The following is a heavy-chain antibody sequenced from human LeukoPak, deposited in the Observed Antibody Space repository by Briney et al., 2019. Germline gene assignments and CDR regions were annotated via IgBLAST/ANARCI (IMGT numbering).Heavy chain of an antibody. CDR2: IYYSGST. D-gene: IGHD3-9*01. CDR3: ARVVLRYFDWLRGSHRWFDP. V-gene: IGHV4-39*07. CDR1: GGSISSSSYY. J-gene: IGHJ5*02. Sequence: SETLSLTCTVSGGSISSSSYYWGWIRQPPGKGLEWIGSIYYSGSTYYNPSLKSRVTISVDTSKNQFSLKLSSVTAADTAVYYCARVVLRYFDWLRGSHRWFDPWGQGTLVTVSS.